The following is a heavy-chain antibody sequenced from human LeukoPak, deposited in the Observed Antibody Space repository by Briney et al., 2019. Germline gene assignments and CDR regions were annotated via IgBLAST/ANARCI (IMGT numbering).Heavy chain of an antibody. CDR2: IYYSGST. Sequence: SETLSLTCTVSGGSISSYYWSWIRQPPGKGLEWIGYIYYSGSTYYNPSLKSRVTILIDTSKNQFSLKLSSVTAADTAVYYCARAVYLYSSSWFYFDYWGQGTLVTVSS. CDR3: ARAVYLYSSSWFYFDY. CDR1: GGSISSYY. D-gene: IGHD6-13*01. V-gene: IGHV4-59*08. J-gene: IGHJ4*02.